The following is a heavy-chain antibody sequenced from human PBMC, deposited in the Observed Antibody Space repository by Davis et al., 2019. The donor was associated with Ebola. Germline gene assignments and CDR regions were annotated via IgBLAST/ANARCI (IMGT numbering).Heavy chain of an antibody. Sequence: MPSETLSLTCGVDGGSFSNSYWNWVRQPPGKGLEWIGEINPTIRTTYNPSLKSRVTISVDTSKNQLSLMLTSVTAADTAIYYCVPGTWIRGQGTLVTVSS. J-gene: IGHJ4*02. CDR3: VPGTWI. D-gene: IGHD5-18*01. CDR2: INPTIRT. CDR1: GGSFSNSY. V-gene: IGHV4-34*01.